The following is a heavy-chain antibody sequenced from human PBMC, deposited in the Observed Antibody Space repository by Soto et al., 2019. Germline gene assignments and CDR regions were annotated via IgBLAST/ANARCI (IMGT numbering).Heavy chain of an antibody. CDR2: INHIGST. D-gene: IGHD3-3*01. CDR3: ARRITIFGVVIIRKSDAFDI. Sequence: PSETLSLTCAVYGGSFSGYYWSWIRQPPGKGLEWIGEINHIGSTNYNPSLKSRVTISVDTSKNQFSLKLSSVTAADTALYYCARRITIFGVVIIRKSDAFDIWGQGTMVTVSS. CDR1: GGSFSGYY. J-gene: IGHJ3*02. V-gene: IGHV4-34*01.